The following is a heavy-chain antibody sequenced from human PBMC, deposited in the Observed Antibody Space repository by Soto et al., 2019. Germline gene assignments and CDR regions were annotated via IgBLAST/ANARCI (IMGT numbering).Heavy chain of an antibody. CDR1: GFTFRNYD. CDR2: ISAAGDP. V-gene: IGHV3-13*05. CDR3: ARTDRDFYCLYV. Sequence: EVQLVESGGGLVQPGGSLRLSCEASGFTFRNYDMHWVRQGTGKGLEWVSGISAAGDPDYADSVEGRFTISRENAQNSFFLQMNSLRVGDTAVYYCARTDRDFYCLYVRGQGTTVIVSS. J-gene: IGHJ6*02.